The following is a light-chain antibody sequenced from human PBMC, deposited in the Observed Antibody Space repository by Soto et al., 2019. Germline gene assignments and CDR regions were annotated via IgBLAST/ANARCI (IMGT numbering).Light chain of an antibody. CDR3: QLWDGGSGHRV. J-gene: IGLJ2*01. CDR1: NIGSKS. Sequence: SYVLTQPPSVSVAPGKAARITCGGNNIGSKSVHWYQQKPGQAPLLVIYYDRDRPSGIPERFSGSNSGNTATLTISRVEAGDEADYYCQLWDGGSGHRVFSGGTKLTVL. CDR2: YDR. V-gene: IGLV3-21*04.